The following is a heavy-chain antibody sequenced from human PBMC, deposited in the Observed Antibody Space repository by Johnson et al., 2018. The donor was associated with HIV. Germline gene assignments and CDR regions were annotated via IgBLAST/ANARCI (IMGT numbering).Heavy chain of an antibody. D-gene: IGHD6-19*01. CDR1: GFTFSSYG. Sequence: QMQLVESGGGVGQPGRSLRLSCAASGFTFSSYGMHCVRQAPGKGLEWVAVISYDGSNKYHADFAMGRFTISRDNSKNTLYLQMNSLCAEDTAVYYCAKAGAVAGPGIDAFDIWGQGTMVTVSS. CDR3: AKAGAVAGPGIDAFDI. V-gene: IGHV3-30*18. J-gene: IGHJ3*02. CDR2: ISYDGSNK.